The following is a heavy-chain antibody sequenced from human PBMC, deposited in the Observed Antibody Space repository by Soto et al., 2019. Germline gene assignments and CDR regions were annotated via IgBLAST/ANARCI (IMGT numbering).Heavy chain of an antibody. CDR2: TYYRSKWYN. D-gene: IGHD2-15*01. Sequence: SQTLSLTCAISGDSVSSNSAAWNWIRQSPSRGLEWLGRTYYRSKWYNDYAVSVRSRITINPDTSKNQFSLQLNSVTPEDTAVYYCARDPPKHCSGGSCYSAGMDVSGQGTTVTV. CDR3: ARDPPKHCSGGSCYSAGMDV. J-gene: IGHJ6*02. CDR1: GDSVSSNSAA. V-gene: IGHV6-1*01.